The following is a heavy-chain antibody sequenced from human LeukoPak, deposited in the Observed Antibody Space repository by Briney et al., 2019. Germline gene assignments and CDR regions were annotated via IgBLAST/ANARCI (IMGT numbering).Heavy chain of an antibody. D-gene: IGHD5/OR15-5a*01. V-gene: IGHV1-3*01. CDR3: ARDIYDGYYYYGMDV. Sequence: ASVKVSCKASGYSFTNHAIHWVRQAPGQRLEWMGWINVGNANTKYSQKLQGRVTMTTDTSTNTAYMELRSLRSDDTAVYYCARDIYDGYYYYGMDVWGQGTTVTASS. J-gene: IGHJ6*02. CDR1: GYSFTNHA. CDR2: INVGNANT.